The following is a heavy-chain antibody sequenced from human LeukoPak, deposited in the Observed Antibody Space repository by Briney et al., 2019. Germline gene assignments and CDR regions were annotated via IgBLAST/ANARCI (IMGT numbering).Heavy chain of an antibody. CDR1: GYTFTSYY. D-gene: IGHD3-22*01. CDR2: INPNSGGT. Sequence: ASVKVSCKASGYTFTSYYMHWVRQAPGQGLEWMGWINPNSGGTNYAQKFQGRVTMTRDTSISTAYMELSRLRSDDTAVYYCARDPHPYYYDSSGSTGYWGQGTLVTVSS. CDR3: ARDPHPYYYDSSGSTGY. V-gene: IGHV1-2*02. J-gene: IGHJ4*02.